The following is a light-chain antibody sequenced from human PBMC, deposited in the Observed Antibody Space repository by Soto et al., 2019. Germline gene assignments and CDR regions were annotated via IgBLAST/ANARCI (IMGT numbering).Light chain of an antibody. CDR1: SSDVGDYNS. V-gene: IGLV2-14*01. CDR3: SSYINTNTLV. CDR2: EVS. J-gene: IGLJ2*01. Sequence: QPASVSGSPGQSIAISCTGTSSDVGDYNSVSWYQQHPGKVPKLVIFEVSNRPSGVSNRFSGSKSGNTASLTISGLQAEDEADYFCSSYINTNTLVFGGGTKLTVL.